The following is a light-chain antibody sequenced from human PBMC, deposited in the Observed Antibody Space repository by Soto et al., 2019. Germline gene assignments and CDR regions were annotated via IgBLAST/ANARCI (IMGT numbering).Light chain of an antibody. V-gene: IGKV1-5*03. CDR3: QHYNSYSEA. CDR1: QTISSW. J-gene: IGKJ1*01. Sequence: DIQMTQSPSTLSGSVGDRVTITCRASQTISSWLAWYQQKPGKAPKLLIYKASTLKSGVPSRFSGSGSGTKFTLTISSRQPDDFATYFCQHYNSYSEAFGQGTKVDLK. CDR2: KAS.